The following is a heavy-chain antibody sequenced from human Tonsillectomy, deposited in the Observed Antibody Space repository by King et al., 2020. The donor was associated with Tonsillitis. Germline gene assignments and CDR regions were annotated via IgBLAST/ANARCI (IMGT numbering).Heavy chain of an antibody. V-gene: IGHV3-20*04. CDR2: INWNGVCT. D-gene: IGHD3-22*01. J-gene: IGHJ3*02. CDR1: GFTFDDYG. CDR3: ARDRNYYDSSGYDAFDI. Sequence: VQLVESGGGVARPGGSLRLSCAASGFTFDDYGMTWVRQAPGEGLEWVSGINWNGVCTGYADSVKGRFTISSDNAKNSLYLQMNSLRAEDTALYYCARDRNYYDSSGYDAFDIWGQGTMVTVSS.